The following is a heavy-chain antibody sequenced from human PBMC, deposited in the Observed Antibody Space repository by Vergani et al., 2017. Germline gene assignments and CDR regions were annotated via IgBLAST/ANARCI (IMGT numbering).Heavy chain of an antibody. Sequence: VQLVQSGTEVKKPGASVKLACKTSGYTFTNHHLHWVRQAPGQGLEWMGIITPGGSTDYGPKFQGRATMTRDTSTRTVYMDLTGLRSEDTAVYYCAAVVVPAPYYYYGMDVWGQGTTVTVSS. CDR3: AAVVVPAPYYYYGMDV. CDR2: ITPGGST. V-gene: IGHV1-46*01. D-gene: IGHD2-2*01. J-gene: IGHJ6*02. CDR1: GYTFTNHH.